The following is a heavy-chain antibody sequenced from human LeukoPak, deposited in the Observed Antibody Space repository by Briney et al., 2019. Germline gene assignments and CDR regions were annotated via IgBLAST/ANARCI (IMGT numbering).Heavy chain of an antibody. Sequence: SETLSLTCAVYGGSFSGYYWSWIRQPPGKGLEWIGEINHSGSTNYNPSLKSRVTISVDTSKNQFSLKLSSVTAADTAVYYCASTSDGLFDYWGQGTLVTVSS. D-gene: IGHD5-24*01. CDR3: ASTSDGLFDY. CDR2: INHSGST. V-gene: IGHV4-34*01. CDR1: GGSFSGYY. J-gene: IGHJ4*01.